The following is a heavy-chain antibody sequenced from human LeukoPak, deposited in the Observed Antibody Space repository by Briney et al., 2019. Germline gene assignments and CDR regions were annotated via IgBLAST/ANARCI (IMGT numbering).Heavy chain of an antibody. D-gene: IGHD3-10*01. Sequence: SETLSLTGTGSGGSISSYYWSWIRQPPGNGLEWIGSIYNSGSTNYNPSLKSLVTMSDDTSKNQFSLKLSSVTAADTAVYYCARDLPYGSGSYPDYWGQGTLVTVSS. V-gene: IGHV4-4*07. CDR3: ARDLPYGSGSYPDY. J-gene: IGHJ4*02. CDR2: IYNSGST. CDR1: GGSISSYY.